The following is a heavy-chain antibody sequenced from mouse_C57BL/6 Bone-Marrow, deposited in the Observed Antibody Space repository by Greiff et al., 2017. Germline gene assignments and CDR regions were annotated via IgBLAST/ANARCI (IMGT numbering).Heavy chain of an antibody. CDR2: IDPSDSET. V-gene: IGHV1-52*01. CDR3: VVYGSSSAWFAY. Sequence: QVQLQQPGAELVRPGSSVKLSCKASGYTFTSYWMHWVKQRPIQGLEWIGNIDPSDSETHYNQKFKDKATLTVDKSSSTAYMQLSSLTSEDSAVYYCVVYGSSSAWFAYWGQGTLVTVSA. CDR1: GYTFTSYW. J-gene: IGHJ3*01. D-gene: IGHD1-1*01.